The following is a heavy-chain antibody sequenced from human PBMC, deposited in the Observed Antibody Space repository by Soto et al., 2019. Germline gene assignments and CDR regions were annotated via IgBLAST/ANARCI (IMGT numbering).Heavy chain of an antibody. CDR1: GFSFSNYA. V-gene: IGHV3-23*01. CDR3: ADYGDYPQWYFDL. J-gene: IGHJ2*01. D-gene: IGHD4-17*01. CDR2: ISGSGGST. Sequence: PGGSLRLSCAASGFSFSNYAMTWVRQTPGKGLEWVSTISGSGGSTYYADSVKGRFTISRDNSQNTVYLQMNSLRAEDTAVYYCADYGDYPQWYFDLWGRGTLVTVSS.